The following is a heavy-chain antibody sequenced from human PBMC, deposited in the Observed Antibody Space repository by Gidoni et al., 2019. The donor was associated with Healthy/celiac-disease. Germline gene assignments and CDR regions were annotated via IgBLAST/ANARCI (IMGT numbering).Heavy chain of an antibody. D-gene: IGHD4-17*01. CDR2: IYQSGST. Sequence: QGQLQASGPGLVKPAGTLSLTCAVSGGSISSSNWWSWVRQPPGKGLEWIGEIYQSGSTNYNPSLKSRFTISVYKSKNQFSLKLCSVTAADTAVYYCARATVVTRLVMGWGQGTLVTVSS. CDR1: GGSISSSNW. J-gene: IGHJ4*02. CDR3: ARATVVTRLVMG. V-gene: IGHV4-4*02.